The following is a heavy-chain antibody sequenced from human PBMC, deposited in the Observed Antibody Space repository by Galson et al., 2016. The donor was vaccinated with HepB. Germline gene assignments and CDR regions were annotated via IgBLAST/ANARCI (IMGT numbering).Heavy chain of an antibody. V-gene: IGHV3-21*01. CDR3: CVDTAMDYVFDY. J-gene: IGHJ4*02. CDR2: ISRGSGYI. CDR1: GFTFSTYN. D-gene: IGHD5-18*01. Sequence: SLRLSCAASGFTFSTYNMNWGRQAPGKGLEWVSSISRGSGYISYADSVKGRFTISRDNAKNSLYLQMNSLRAEDTAVYYCCVDTAMDYVFDYWGQGTLVTVSS.